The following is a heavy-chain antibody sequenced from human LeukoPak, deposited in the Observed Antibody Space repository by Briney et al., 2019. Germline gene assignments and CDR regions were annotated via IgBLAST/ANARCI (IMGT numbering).Heavy chain of an antibody. Sequence: VGSLRLSCAASGFTFSSYGMHWVRQAPGKGLEWVAFIRYDGSNKYYADSVKGRFTISRDNSKNTLHLQMNSLRAEDTAVYYCAKGRGGRQYSSTSCFDYWGQGTLVTVSS. V-gene: IGHV3-30*02. CDR1: GFTFSSYG. D-gene: IGHD2-2*01. J-gene: IGHJ4*02. CDR3: AKGRGGRQYSSTSCFDY. CDR2: IRYDGSNK.